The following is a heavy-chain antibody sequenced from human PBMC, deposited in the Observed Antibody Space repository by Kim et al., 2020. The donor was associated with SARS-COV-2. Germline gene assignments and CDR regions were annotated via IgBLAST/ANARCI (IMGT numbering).Heavy chain of an antibody. J-gene: IGHJ4*02. V-gene: IGHV3-64D*09. CDR1: GFTFSSYA. CDR2: ISSNGGST. CDR3: VKDRRAITMIVVVITQGGFDY. Sequence: GGSLRLSCSASGFTFSSYAMHWVRQAPGKGLEYVSAISSNGGSTYYADSVNGRFTISRDNSKNTLYLQMSSLRAEDTAVYYCVKDRRAITMIVVVITQGGFDYWGQGTLVTVSS. D-gene: IGHD3-22*01.